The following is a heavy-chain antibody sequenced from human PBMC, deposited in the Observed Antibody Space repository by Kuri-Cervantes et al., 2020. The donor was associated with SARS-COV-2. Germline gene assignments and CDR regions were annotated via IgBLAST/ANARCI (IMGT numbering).Heavy chain of an antibody. CDR3: ARGAITMVRGVIGPRVSYFDY. V-gene: IGHV1-46*01. CDR1: GYTFTGYY. D-gene: IGHD3-10*01. CDR2: INPSGGST. J-gene: IGHJ4*01. Sequence: ASVKVSCKASGYTFTGYYMHWVRQAPGQGLEWMGIINPSGGSTSYAQKFQGRVTMTRDTSTSTVYMELSSLRSEDTAVYYCARGAITMVRGVIGPRVSYFDYWGHGNQVNVSS.